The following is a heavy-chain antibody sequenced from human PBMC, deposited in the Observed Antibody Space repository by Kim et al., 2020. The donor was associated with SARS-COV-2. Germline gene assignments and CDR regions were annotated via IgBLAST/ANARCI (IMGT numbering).Heavy chain of an antibody. CDR1: GGSISGHH. CDR2: IHYSGRT. J-gene: IGHJ4*02. V-gene: IGHV4-59*08. D-gene: IGHD6-13*01. Sequence: SETLSLTCSVSGGSISGHHWSWIRQSPGKGLEWIAYIHYSGRTNYNPSLKNRVTISVDTSKNQFSLNLSSVTAADTAVYYCARHLAAVGTPTFDSWGQGTLVTVSS. CDR3: ARHLAAVGTPTFDS.